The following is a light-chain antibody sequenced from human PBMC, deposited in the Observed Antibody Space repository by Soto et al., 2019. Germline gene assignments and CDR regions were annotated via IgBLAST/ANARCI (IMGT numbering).Light chain of an antibody. CDR1: SSDVGGYNY. J-gene: IGLJ2*01. V-gene: IGLV2-14*01. CDR2: DVS. Sequence: QSVLTQPASVSGSPGQSITISCTGTSSDVGGYNYVSWYQQHPGKAPKLMIYDVSNRPSGVSNRFSGSKSGNTASLTISGLQVEDEADYYCSSYTSSGTLVVFGGGTKVTVL. CDR3: SSYTSSGTLVV.